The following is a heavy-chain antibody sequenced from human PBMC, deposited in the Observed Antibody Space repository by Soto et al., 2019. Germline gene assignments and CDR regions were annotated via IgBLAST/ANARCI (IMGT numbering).Heavy chain of an antibody. CDR1: GYTFTSYA. Sequence: ASVKVSCKASGYTFTSYAMHWVRQAPGQRLEWMGWINAGNGNTKYSQKFQGRVTITRDTSAGTAYMELSSLRSEDTAVYYCARDGIDYAGRLMNWYFDLWGRGTLVTVSS. CDR2: INAGNGNT. D-gene: IGHD3-16*01. V-gene: IGHV1-3*01. CDR3: ARDGIDYAGRLMNWYFDL. J-gene: IGHJ2*01.